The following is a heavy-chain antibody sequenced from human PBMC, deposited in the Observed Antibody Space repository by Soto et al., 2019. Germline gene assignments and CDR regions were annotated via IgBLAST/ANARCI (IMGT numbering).Heavy chain of an antibody. Sequence: ASVKVSCKASGYTFTSYAMHWVRQAPGQRLEWMGWINAGNGNTKYSQKFQGRVTITRDTSASTAYMELSSLRSEDTAVYYCARAQRVAVADLTQYFQHCGQGTLVTVYS. CDR2: INAGNGNT. CDR1: GYTFTSYA. D-gene: IGHD6-19*01. V-gene: IGHV1-3*01. J-gene: IGHJ1*01. CDR3: ARAQRVAVADLTQYFQH.